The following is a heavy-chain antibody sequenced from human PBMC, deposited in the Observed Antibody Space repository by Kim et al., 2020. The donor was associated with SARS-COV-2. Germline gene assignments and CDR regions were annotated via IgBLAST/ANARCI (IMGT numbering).Heavy chain of an antibody. CDR1: GDSVSSNRVT. CDR3: ARATDGTFDY. Sequence: SQTLSLTCAISGDSVSSNRVTWNWIRQSPSRGLEWLGRTYYRSKWSHDYAVSVKSRITINADSSKNQFSLQLNSMTPEDTAVFYCARATDGTFDYWGQGT. J-gene: IGHJ4*02. CDR2: TYYRSKWSH. V-gene: IGHV6-1*01. D-gene: IGHD6-13*01.